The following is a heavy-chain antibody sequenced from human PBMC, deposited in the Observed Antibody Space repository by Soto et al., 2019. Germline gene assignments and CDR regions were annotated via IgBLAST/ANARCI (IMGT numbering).Heavy chain of an antibody. CDR1: GYTFSSYA. Sequence: QVHLVQSGAEVRKPGASVKVSCKASGYTFSSYAMHWVRQASGQRLEGMGWINAGYGNTKSSQKFQDRVTISRDTSASTAYMELTSLRSEDTAVYYCARDTGDGTFDFWGQGTLVTVSS. V-gene: IGHV1-3*01. CDR3: ARDTGDGTFDF. D-gene: IGHD7-27*01. J-gene: IGHJ4*02. CDR2: INAGYGNT.